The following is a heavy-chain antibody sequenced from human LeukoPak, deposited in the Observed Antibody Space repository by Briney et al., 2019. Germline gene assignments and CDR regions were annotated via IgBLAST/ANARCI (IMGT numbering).Heavy chain of an antibody. CDR3: TRDTGTTGEVKFDP. V-gene: IGHV4-38-2*02. J-gene: IGHJ5*02. Sequence: SETLSLTCTVSGYSISSGYFWGWIRQPPGKGLEWIGSFYHSGITYYNPSLKSRVTMSVDTSKSQFSLNLMSVTAADTAVYYCTRDTGTTGEVKFDPWGQGTLVTVSS. CDR1: GYSISSGYF. D-gene: IGHD4-17*01. CDR2: FYHSGIT.